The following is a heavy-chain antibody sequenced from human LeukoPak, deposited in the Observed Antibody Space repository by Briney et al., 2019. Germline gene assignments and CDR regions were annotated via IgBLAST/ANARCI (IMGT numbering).Heavy chain of an antibody. CDR2: IYYSGST. CDR3: ARNGQDYDSSGYYRFDY. Sequence: SQTLSLTCTVSGRSISSGDYYWSWIRQPPAKGLEWIGYIYYSGSTYYNPSLKSRVTISVDTSKNQSSLKLSSMAAADTAVYYCARNGQDYDSSGYYRFDYWGQGTLVTVSS. D-gene: IGHD3-22*01. V-gene: IGHV4-30-4*01. J-gene: IGHJ4*02. CDR1: GRSISSGDYY.